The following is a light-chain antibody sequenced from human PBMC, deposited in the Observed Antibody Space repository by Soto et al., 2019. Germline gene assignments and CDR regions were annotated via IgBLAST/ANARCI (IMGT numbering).Light chain of an antibody. Sequence: IXXTXXPXXLXXXPGXXXTLXXRASXXVXXSXLAWYQQKPGQAPRLLIYGASSRATGIPDRFSGXXXGXXFXLTISRLEPEDFAVYYCQQYGSSSWAFGQGTKVEXK. J-gene: IGKJ1*01. V-gene: IGKV3-20*01. CDR1: XXVXXSX. CDR2: GAS. CDR3: QQYGSSSWA.